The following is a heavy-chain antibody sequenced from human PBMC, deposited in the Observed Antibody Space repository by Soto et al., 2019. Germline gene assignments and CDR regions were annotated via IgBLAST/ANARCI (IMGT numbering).Heavy chain of an antibody. CDR2: IYYSGSV. D-gene: IGHD2-21*02. CDR3: AREDDGGDRDYYGLDV. CDR1: GGSISSYY. J-gene: IGHJ6*02. Sequence: PSETLSLTCTVSGGSISSYYWSWIRQPPGKGLEWIGYIYYSGSVNYNPSLKSRLTISVDTSKNLFSLNLSSVTAADTAVYFCAREDDGGDRDYYGLDVWGQGTTVTVSS. V-gene: IGHV4-59*12.